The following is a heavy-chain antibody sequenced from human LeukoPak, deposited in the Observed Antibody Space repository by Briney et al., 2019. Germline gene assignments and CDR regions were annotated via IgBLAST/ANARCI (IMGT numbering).Heavy chain of an antibody. CDR1: GFTFNNYA. Sequence: PGGSLRPSCAASGFTFNNYAMSWFRQTPGRGLEWVSAISGSGDRTYYAESVKGRFSISRDNSKNTLYLQMHSLRAEDTAVYYCGKRELWHGSGEDAWGQGTTVTVSS. CDR2: ISGSGDRT. CDR3: GKRELWHGSGEDA. D-gene: IGHD3-10*01. J-gene: IGHJ6*02. V-gene: IGHV3-23*01.